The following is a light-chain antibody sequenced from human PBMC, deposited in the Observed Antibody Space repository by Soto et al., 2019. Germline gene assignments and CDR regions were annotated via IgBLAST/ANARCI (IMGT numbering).Light chain of an antibody. V-gene: IGKV3-15*01. CDR1: QSIGIT. Sequence: EIVMTQSPATLSVSPGESATLSCRASQSIGITVAWYQQKPGQAPRLLIYGPSTRVTGIPARFSGSGSGTEFTLTISSLQSEDFALYYCQQYNNWLRGTFGQGTKLEIK. J-gene: IGKJ2*02. CDR3: QQYNNWLRGT. CDR2: GPS.